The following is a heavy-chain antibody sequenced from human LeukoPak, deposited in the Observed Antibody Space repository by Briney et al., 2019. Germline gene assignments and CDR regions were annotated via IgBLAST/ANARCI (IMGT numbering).Heavy chain of an antibody. CDR1: GFTFSSYW. CDR2: IKQDGSEK. V-gene: IGHV3-7*01. CDR3: ASDLVVAATATYGMDV. J-gene: IGHJ6*02. Sequence: PGGSLRLSCAASGFTFSSYWMSWVRQAPGKGLEGVANIKQDGSEKYYVDSVKGRFTISRDNAKNSPYLQMNSLRAEDTAVYYCASDLVVAATATYGMDVWGQGTTVTVSS. D-gene: IGHD2-15*01.